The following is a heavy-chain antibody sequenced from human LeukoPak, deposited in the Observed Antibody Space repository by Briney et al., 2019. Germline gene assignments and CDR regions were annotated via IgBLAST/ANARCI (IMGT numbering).Heavy chain of an antibody. CDR3: ARLNGGN. J-gene: IGHJ4*02. Sequence: SETLSLTCTVSGDSISIYYWSCIRQPPGKGVEWIGYIDYSGSTAYNPSLNGRVAVSLDASKNQFSLKLRSVTAADTAVYYCARLNGGNWGPGILVTVSS. D-gene: IGHD4-23*01. CDR1: GDSISIYY. CDR2: IDYSGST. V-gene: IGHV4-59*08.